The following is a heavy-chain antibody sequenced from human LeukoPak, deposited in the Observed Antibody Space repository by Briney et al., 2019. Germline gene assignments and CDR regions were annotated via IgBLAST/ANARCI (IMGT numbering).Heavy chain of an antibody. CDR1: GYSFTSNY. Sequence: ASVKVSCKASGYSFTSNYIHWVRQAPGQGLEWMGMIYPRDGSTSYAQKFQGRVTVTRDTSTSTVHMELSGLRSEDTAVYYCARDQDAFDYWGQETLVTVSS. D-gene: IGHD5-24*01. CDR3: ARDQDAFDY. CDR2: IYPRDGST. J-gene: IGHJ4*02. V-gene: IGHV1-46*01.